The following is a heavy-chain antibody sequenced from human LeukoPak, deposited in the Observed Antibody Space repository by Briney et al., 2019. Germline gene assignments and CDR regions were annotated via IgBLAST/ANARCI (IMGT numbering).Heavy chain of an antibody. CDR3: ARDPVPAGYFDY. D-gene: IGHD6-13*01. Sequence: PGGSLRLSCAASGFSFSSYRMNWVRQAPGKGLEWVSYITSSSSTIYYADSVKGRFTISRDNAKNSLYLQMNSLRDEDTAVYYCARDPVPAGYFDYWGQGTLATVSS. CDR1: GFSFSSYR. V-gene: IGHV3-48*02. J-gene: IGHJ4*02. CDR2: ITSSSSTI.